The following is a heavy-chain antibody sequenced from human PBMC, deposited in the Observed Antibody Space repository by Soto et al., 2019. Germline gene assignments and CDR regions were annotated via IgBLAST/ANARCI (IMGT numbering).Heavy chain of an antibody. CDR2: IIPIFGTA. Sequence: GASVKVSCKASGGTFSSYAISWVRQAPGQGLEWMGGIIPIFGTANYAQKFQGRVTITADESTSTAYMELSSLRSEDTAVYYCASPMVYYYDSSGNDTGFYFDYWGQGTLVTVSS. D-gene: IGHD3-22*01. V-gene: IGHV1-69*13. CDR1: GGTFSSYA. CDR3: ASPMVYYYDSSGNDTGFYFDY. J-gene: IGHJ4*02.